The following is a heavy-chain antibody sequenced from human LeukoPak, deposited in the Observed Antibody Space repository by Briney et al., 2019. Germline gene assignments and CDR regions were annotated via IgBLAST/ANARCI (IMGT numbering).Heavy chain of an antibody. Sequence: ASVSVCCKASGYTFTSYDINWVRQATGQGLEWKGWMNPNSGNTGYAQKVQGRVTMTRNTSISTAYMELSSLRSEDTAVYYCAKESYSLGLYYLDFWGQGTLVTVSS. J-gene: IGHJ4*02. D-gene: IGHD5-18*01. CDR2: MNPNSGNT. CDR3: AKESYSLGLYYLDF. V-gene: IGHV1-8*01. CDR1: GYTFTSYD.